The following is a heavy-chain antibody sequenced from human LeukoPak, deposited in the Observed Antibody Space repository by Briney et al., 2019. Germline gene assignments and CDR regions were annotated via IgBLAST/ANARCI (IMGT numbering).Heavy chain of an antibody. V-gene: IGHV3-30*18. CDR3: AKEAVNYYDSSGYFDDAFDI. CDR2: ISYGESNK. D-gene: IGHD3-22*01. CDR1: GFTFSSYG. J-gene: IGHJ3*02. Sequence: QPGGSLRLSCAASGFTFSSYGMHWVRQAPGKGLEWVAVISYGESNKYYADSVKGRFTISRDNSKNTLYLQMNSLRAEDTAVYYCAKEAVNYYDSSGYFDDAFDIWGQGTMVTVSS.